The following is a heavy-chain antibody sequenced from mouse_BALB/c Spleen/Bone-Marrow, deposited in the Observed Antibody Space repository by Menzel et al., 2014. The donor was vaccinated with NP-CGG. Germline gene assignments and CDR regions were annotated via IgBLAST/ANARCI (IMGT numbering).Heavy chain of an antibody. D-gene: IGHD1-1*02. Sequence: EVKLVESGGGLVKPGGSLKLSCAASGFTFSTYDMSWVRQTPDKRLEWVAYISNGGGSTYYPDTVKGRFTISRDNAKNTLSLQMSRRNPKATAMYFCSRESYGYAMDYWGQGTSVTVSS. CDR2: ISNGGGST. CDR3: SRESYGYAMDY. V-gene: IGHV5-12*01. J-gene: IGHJ4*01. CDR1: GFTFSTYD.